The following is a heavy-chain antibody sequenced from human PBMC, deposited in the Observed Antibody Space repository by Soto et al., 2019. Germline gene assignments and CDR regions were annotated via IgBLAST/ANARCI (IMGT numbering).Heavy chain of an antibody. CDR3: ARVRSSTWGAYHF. V-gene: IGHV1-46*01. CDR1: GYTFTSSS. Sequence: QVQLVQSGAEVNKPGASVKISCKASGYTFTSSSMHWVRQAPGQGLEWVGVINPSDGRTGYAQRFKGRVTVTRDTSTRTVYIELNSLISVDTAMYCCARVRSSTWGAYHFWGQGSLVAVSS. J-gene: IGHJ4*02. D-gene: IGHD2-2*01. CDR2: INPSDGRT.